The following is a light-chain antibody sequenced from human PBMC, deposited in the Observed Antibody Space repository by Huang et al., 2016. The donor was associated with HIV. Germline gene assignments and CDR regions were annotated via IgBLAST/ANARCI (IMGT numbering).Light chain of an antibody. CDR2: GKS. Sequence: IVMTQSPDTLSVSQGERATLSCRAGQSVTHSLAWYQQKPGQAPRLLIYGKSTRATGIPGRFSGSGSGTDFTLTISSLQSDDFGVYYCQQYHYWPPVTFGQGTKVEI. CDR1: QSVTHS. J-gene: IGKJ1*01. CDR3: QQYHYWPPVT. V-gene: IGKV3-15*01.